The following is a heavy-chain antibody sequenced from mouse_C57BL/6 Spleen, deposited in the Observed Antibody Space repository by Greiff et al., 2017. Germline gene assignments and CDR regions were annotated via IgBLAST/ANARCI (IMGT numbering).Heavy chain of an antibody. Sequence: EVKVVESGGGLVKPGGSLKLSCAASGFTFSDYGMHWVRQAPEKGLEWVAYISSGSSTIYYADTVKGRFTISRDNAKNTLFLQMTSLRSEDTAMYYCARPFYYGYLYAMDYWGQGTSVTVSS. D-gene: IGHD2-2*01. CDR1: GFTFSDYG. V-gene: IGHV5-17*01. CDR2: ISSGSSTI. CDR3: ARPFYYGYLYAMDY. J-gene: IGHJ4*01.